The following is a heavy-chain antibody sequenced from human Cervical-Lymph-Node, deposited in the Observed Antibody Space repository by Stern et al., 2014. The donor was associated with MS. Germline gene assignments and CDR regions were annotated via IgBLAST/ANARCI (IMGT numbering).Heavy chain of an antibody. V-gene: IGHV5-51*01. Sequence: DQLVQSGAEVKKAGESLKISCKASGYGFTNDWIGWVRQMPGKGLEWMGIIYPGDSATKNSPSFPGQVTISADKSISTAYLQWSSLKASDTAMYYCARQEGEYWGGDCSDYFDHWGRGTLVTVSS. J-gene: IGHJ4*02. D-gene: IGHD2-21*02. CDR2: IYPGDSAT. CDR3: ARQEGEYWGGDCSDYFDH. CDR1: GYGFTNDW.